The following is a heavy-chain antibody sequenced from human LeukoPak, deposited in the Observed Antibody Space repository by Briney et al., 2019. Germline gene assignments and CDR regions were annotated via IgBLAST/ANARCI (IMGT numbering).Heavy chain of an antibody. Sequence: ASVKVSCKASGGTFSSYAINWVRQAPGQGLEWMGGIIPIFGTANYAQKFQGRVTMTRNTSISTAYMELSSLRSEDTAVYYCARASSYYYDIWAFDIWGQGTMVTVSS. V-gene: IGHV1-69*05. CDR3: ARASSYYYDIWAFDI. CDR1: GGTFSSYA. CDR2: IIPIFGTA. D-gene: IGHD3-22*01. J-gene: IGHJ3*02.